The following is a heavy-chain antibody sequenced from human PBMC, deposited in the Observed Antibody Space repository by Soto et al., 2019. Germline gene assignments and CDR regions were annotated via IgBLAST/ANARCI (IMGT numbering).Heavy chain of an antibody. CDR3: AKDLPITYDSSGYQTDY. Sequence: LSLTCAASGFTFSSYAMSWVRQAPGKGLEWVSAISGSGGSTYYADSVKGRFTISRDNSKNTQYLEMNSLRAEDTAVYYCAKDLPITYDSSGYQTDYWGQGTLVTVSS. D-gene: IGHD3-22*01. CDR2: ISGSGGST. V-gene: IGHV3-23*01. J-gene: IGHJ4*02. CDR1: GFTFSSYA.